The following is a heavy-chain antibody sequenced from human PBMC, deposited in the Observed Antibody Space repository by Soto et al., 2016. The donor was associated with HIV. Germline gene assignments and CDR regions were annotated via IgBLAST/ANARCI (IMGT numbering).Heavy chain of an antibody. CDR2: ISAYTGNT. V-gene: IGHV1-18*01. CDR3: ARDHPSGCHTY. J-gene: IGHJ4*02. CDR1: GYTFTSYE. Sequence: QVQLVQSGAEVKKPGASVKVTCKTSGYTFTSYEITWVRQAPGQGLEWMGWISAYTGNTDYAQKLQGRVTMTTDTSTRTAYMELRSLRSDDTAVYYCARDHPSGCHTYWGQGTLVTVSS. D-gene: IGHD6-19*01.